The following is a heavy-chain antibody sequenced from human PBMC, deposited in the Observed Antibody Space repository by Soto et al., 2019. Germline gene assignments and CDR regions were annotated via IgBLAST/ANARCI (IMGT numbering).Heavy chain of an antibody. Sequence: GGSLRLSCASSGFTFSSYSMNWVRQAPGKGLEWVSSISSSSSYIYYADSVKGRFTISRDNAKNSLYLQMNSLRAEDTAVYYCARSGPRFYCTTWWYFELWGRGTLVTVSS. CDR2: ISSSSSYI. V-gene: IGHV3-21*01. J-gene: IGHJ2*01. CDR3: ARSGPRFYCTTWWYFEL. D-gene: IGHD2-8*01. CDR1: GFTFSSYS.